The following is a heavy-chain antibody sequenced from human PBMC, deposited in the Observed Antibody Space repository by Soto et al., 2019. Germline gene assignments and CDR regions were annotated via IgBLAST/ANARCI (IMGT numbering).Heavy chain of an antibody. D-gene: IGHD1-26*01. CDR1: GFTFSAYS. CDR2: ISGLAGSR. V-gene: IGHV3-23*01. CDR3: AKSYGNTWEQYYLDY. Sequence: VHLLESGGGLVQPGGSLRLSCAASGFTFSAYSLSWVRQAPGKGLQWVSGISGLAGSRYYADSVKGRFTISRDNSKNSLYLQMASLRVEDTAVYYCAKSYGNTWEQYYLDYWGQGTLLTVSS. J-gene: IGHJ4*02.